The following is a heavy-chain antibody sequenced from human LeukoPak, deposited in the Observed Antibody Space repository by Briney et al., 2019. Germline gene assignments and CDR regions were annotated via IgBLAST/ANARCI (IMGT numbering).Heavy chain of an antibody. V-gene: IGHV3-21*01. CDR2: ISSSSSYI. CDR1: GFTFSSNS. D-gene: IGHD2-2*01. CDR3: ARGGVVPTAINSFDP. J-gene: IGHJ5*02. Sequence: PGGSLRFSCAASGFTFSSNSMNWVRQAPGKGLEWVSSISSSSSYIYHADSVKGRFTISRDNAKNTMYLQMNSLRAEDTAVYYCARGGVVPTAINSFDPRGQGTLVTVSS.